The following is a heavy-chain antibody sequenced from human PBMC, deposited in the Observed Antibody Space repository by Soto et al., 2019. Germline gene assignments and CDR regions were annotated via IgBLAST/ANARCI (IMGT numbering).Heavy chain of an antibody. J-gene: IGHJ4*02. D-gene: IGHD3-22*01. Sequence: QVQLQESGPGLVKPSQTLSLTCNVSGGPISRGGYLWSWIRQHPGKGLEWIGFISYNGRTSYNPSLKSRVTISADTSKNQISLELNSVTAADTAMYYCARSEVVVIRLDYWGQGTPVTVSS. CDR2: ISYNGRT. V-gene: IGHV4-31*03. CDR3: ARSEVVVIRLDY. CDR1: GGPISRGGYL.